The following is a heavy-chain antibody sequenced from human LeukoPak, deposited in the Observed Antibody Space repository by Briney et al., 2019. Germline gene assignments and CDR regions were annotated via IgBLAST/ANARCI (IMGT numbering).Heavy chain of an antibody. D-gene: IGHD2-15*01. CDR1: GFDFSGFS. J-gene: IGHJ5*02. CDR2: ISTSSSYI. V-gene: IGHV3-21*01. Sequence: GGSLRLSCVVSGFDFSGFSMSWVRRAPGKGLEWVSSISTSSSYIYYADSVRGRFTISRDNAKNSLYLQMNSLRAEDTAVYSCARGADGVSSNSRGWFDPWGQGTLVTVSS. CDR3: ARGADGVSSNSRGWFDP.